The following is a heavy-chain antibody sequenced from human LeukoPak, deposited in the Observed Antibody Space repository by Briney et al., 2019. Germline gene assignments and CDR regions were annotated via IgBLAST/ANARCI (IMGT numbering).Heavy chain of an antibody. V-gene: IGHV4-34*01. J-gene: IGHJ4*02. CDR3: ARQHGDSFDY. CDR1: GGSFSDYY. D-gene: IGHD4-17*01. CDR2: INHSGST. Sequence: PSETLSLTCAIYGGSFSDYYWSWIRQPPGKGLEWIGEINHSGSTNYNPSLKSRVTISVDTSKNQFSLKLSSVTAADTAVYYCARQHGDSFDYWGQGTLVTVSS.